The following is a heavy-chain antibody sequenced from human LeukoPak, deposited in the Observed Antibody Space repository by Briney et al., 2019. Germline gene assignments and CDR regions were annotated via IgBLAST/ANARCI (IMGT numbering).Heavy chain of an antibody. CDR2: IYTSGST. CDR3: ARGYQLLLFDY. D-gene: IGHD2-2*01. J-gene: IGHJ4*02. CDR1: GGSISSGSYY. V-gene: IGHV4-61*02. Sequence: SQTLSLTCTVSGGSISSGSYYWRWIRQPAGKGLEWIGRIYTSGSTNYNPSPKSRVTISVDTSKNQFSLKLSSVTAADTAVYYCARGYQLLLFDYWGQGTLVTVSS.